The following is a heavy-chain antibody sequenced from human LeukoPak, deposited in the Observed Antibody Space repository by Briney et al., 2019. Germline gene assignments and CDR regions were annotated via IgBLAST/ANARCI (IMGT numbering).Heavy chain of an antibody. CDR1: GFTFSDYE. V-gene: IGHV3-48*03. J-gene: IGHJ4*02. D-gene: IGHD5-24*01. CDR3: ARDSARRDGYNFDY. CDR2: ISSSGSAI. Sequence: QSGGSLRLSCAASGFTFSDYEMNWVRQAPGKGLEWISYISSSGSAIYYADSVKGRFTISRDNSKNTLYLQMNSLRAEDTAVYYCARDSARRDGYNFDYWGQGTLVTVSS.